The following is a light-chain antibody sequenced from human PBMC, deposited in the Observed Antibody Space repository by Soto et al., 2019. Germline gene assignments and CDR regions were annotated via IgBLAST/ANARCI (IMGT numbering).Light chain of an antibody. CDR1: QSIKNF. V-gene: IGKV1-39*01. CDR2: AAS. Sequence: DIQMTQSPSSLSAGVGDRVTVSCRASQSIKNFLNWYQHKPGKAPKLLIYAASSLQGGVPSRFSGSGSATDFTLIISNFQPEDFATYYCQQTYRTPHTFGQGTKVEIK. J-gene: IGKJ1*01. CDR3: QQTYRTPHT.